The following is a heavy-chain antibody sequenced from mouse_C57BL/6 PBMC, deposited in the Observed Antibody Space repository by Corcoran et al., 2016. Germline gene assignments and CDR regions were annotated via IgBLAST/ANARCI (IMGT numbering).Heavy chain of an antibody. CDR3: ARAGYFYYYAMDY. V-gene: IGHV1-76*01. J-gene: IGHJ4*01. CDR2: IYPGSGNT. CDR1: GYTFTDYY. Sequence: QVQLKQSGAELVRPGASVKLSCKDSGYTFTDYYINWVKQRPGQGLEWIARIYPGSGNTYYNEKFKGKATLTAEKSSSTAYMQLSSLTSEDSAVYFCARAGYFYYYAMDYWGQGTSVTVSS. D-gene: IGHD3-1*01.